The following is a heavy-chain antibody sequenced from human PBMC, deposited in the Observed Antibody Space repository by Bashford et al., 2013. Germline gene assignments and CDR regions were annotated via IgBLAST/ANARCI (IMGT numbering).Heavy chain of an antibody. V-gene: IGHV3-33*01. J-gene: IGHJ6*02. CDR1: GFTFNNYG. Sequence: GSLRLSCAASGFTFNNYGMHWVRQAPGKGLEWVAVIWYDGNKYYVDSVKGRFTISRDNSKNTVHLQMNSLRADDTAVYYCARDYLDNYQARYGMDVWGQGTTVTVSS. CDR3: ARDYLDNYQARYGMDV. D-gene: IGHD3-9*01. CDR2: IWYDGNK.